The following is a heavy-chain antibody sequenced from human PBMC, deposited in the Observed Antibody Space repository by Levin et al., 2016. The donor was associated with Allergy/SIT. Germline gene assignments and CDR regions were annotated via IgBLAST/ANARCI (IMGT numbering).Heavy chain of an antibody. Sequence: WIRQPPGKGLEWVSSISSSSSYIYYADSVKGRFTISRDNAKNSLYLQMNSLRAEDTAVYYCARDSGLGIRYYGMDVWGQGTTVTVSS. J-gene: IGHJ6*02. D-gene: IGHD3/OR15-3a*01. CDR3: ARDSGLGIRYYGMDV. CDR2: ISSSSSYI. V-gene: IGHV3-21*01.